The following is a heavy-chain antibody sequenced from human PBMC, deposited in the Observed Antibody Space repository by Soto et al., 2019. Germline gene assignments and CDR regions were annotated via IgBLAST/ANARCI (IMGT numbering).Heavy chain of an antibody. Sequence: QVQLQESGPGLVKPSQTLSLSCTVSDGSISSAAYYWSWIRQNPGKGLECIGYISHSGSTYYAPSLKSRVIISADTSKNQFSLDLTSVTAADTAVYYCASEYTYGSMCFGCWGQGALVTVSS. CDR3: ASEYTYGSMCFGC. D-gene: IGHD5-18*01. CDR1: DGSISSAAYY. CDR2: ISHSGST. V-gene: IGHV4-31*03. J-gene: IGHJ4*02.